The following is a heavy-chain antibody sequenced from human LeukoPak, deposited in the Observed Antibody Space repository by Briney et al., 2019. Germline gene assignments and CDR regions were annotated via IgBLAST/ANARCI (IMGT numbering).Heavy chain of an antibody. CDR2: IYYSGST. V-gene: IGHV4-59*12. D-gene: IGHD4-17*01. CDR3: ARDRGYGDYWLDY. J-gene: IGHJ4*02. CDR1: GGSISSYY. Sequence: SETLSLTCTVSGGSISSYYWSWIRQPPGKGLEGSGYIYYSGSTNYNPSLKSRVTISVDTSKNQFSLKLSSVTAADTAVYYCARDRGYGDYWLDYWGQGTLVTVSS.